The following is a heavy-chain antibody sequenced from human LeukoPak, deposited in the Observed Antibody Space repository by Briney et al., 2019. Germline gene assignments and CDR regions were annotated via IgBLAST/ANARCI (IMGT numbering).Heavy chain of an antibody. Sequence: GGSLRLSCAASGFSFEDYGMHWVRHVPGKGLEWVSSISSSSSYIYYADSVKGRFTISRDNAKNSLYLQMNSLRAEDTAVYYCARGLVYDFWSGHPITQNWFDPWGQGTLVTVSS. D-gene: IGHD3-3*01. CDR1: GFSFEDYG. CDR2: ISSSSSYI. CDR3: ARGLVYDFWSGHPITQNWFDP. J-gene: IGHJ5*02. V-gene: IGHV3-21*01.